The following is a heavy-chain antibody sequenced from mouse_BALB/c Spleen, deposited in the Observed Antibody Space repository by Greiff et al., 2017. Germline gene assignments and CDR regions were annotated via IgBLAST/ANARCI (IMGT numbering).Heavy chain of an antibody. J-gene: IGHJ2*01. CDR2: IDPENGNT. CDR1: GFNIKDYY. D-gene: IGHD2-2*01. V-gene: IGHV14-1*02. Sequence: EVKLQQSGAELVRPGALVKLSCKASGFNIKDYYMHWVKQRPEQGLEWIGWIDPENGNTIYDPKFKGKASITADTSSNTAYLQLSSLTSEDTAVYYCARLWLRRRGYFDYWGQGTTLTVSS. CDR3: ARLWLRRRGYFDY.